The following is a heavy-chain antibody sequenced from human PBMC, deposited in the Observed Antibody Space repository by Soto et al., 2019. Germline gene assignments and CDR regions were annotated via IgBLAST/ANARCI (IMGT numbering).Heavy chain of an antibody. CDR1: GGSISSYY. Sequence: QVQLQESGPGLVKPSETLSLTCTVSGGSISSYYWSWIRQPPGKGLEWIGYIYYSGSTNYNPSLKSRVTISVDTSKNQFSLKLSSVTAADTAVYYCAREAPHGYFDYWGQGTLVTVAS. J-gene: IGHJ4*02. V-gene: IGHV4-59*01. CDR3: AREAPHGYFDY. CDR2: IYYSGST.